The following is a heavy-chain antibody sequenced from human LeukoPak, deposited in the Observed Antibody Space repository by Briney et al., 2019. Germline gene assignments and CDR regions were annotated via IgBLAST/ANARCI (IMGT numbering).Heavy chain of an antibody. D-gene: IGHD3-9*01. CDR2: MNPKSGGT. CDR3: ARSPDILTGEKFDY. V-gene: IGHV1-2*02. Sequence: ASVKVSCKASGYTFTGYYVHWVRQAPGQGLEWMGWMNPKSGGTNYAQKFEARVTMNRDTSISTAYMELSRLRFDDTAVYYCARSPDILTGEKFDYWGQGTLVTVSS. CDR1: GYTFTGYY. J-gene: IGHJ4*02.